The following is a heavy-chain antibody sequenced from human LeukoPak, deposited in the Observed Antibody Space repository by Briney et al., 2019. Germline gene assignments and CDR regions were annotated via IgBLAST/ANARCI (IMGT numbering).Heavy chain of an antibody. CDR2: ISWNSGSI. V-gene: IGHV3-9*01. CDR3: AKAEPPGRYYYYGMDV. CDR1: GFTFDDYA. Sequence: GRSLRLSCAASGFTFDDYAMHWVRQAPGKGLEWVSGISWNSGSIGYADSVKGRFTISRDNARNSLYLQMNSLRAEDTALYYCAKAEPPGRYYYYGMDVWGQGTTVTVSS. D-gene: IGHD1-26*01. J-gene: IGHJ6*02.